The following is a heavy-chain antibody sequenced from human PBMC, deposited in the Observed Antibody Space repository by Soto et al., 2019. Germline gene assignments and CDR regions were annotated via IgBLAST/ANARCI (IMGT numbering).Heavy chain of an antibody. V-gene: IGHV1-2*02. Sequence: ASVKVSCKASGYTFTGYYMHWVRQAPGQGLEWMGWINPNSGGTNYAQKFQGRVTMTRDTSISTAYMELSRLRSDDTAVYYCARLPGTAEAATYQPMDDYWGQGTLVTVSS. CDR3: ARLPGTAEAATYQPMDDY. D-gene: IGHD6-13*01. CDR2: INPNSGGT. CDR1: GYTFTGYY. J-gene: IGHJ4*02.